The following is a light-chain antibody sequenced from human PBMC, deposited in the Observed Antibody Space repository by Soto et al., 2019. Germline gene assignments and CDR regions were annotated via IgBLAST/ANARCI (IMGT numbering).Light chain of an antibody. CDR3: QQRYSTPIT. V-gene: IGKV1-39*01. J-gene: IGKJ5*01. Sequence: SQITQSPSSLSPSVGDILTVTGRAGQSISSSLDSYQQTPGTAPQLLISATSSLQSGVPSRFSRSGSRTDFTLTISSLQTDDFATYSCQQRYSTPITFGPGTRLDI. CDR1: QSISSS. CDR2: ATS.